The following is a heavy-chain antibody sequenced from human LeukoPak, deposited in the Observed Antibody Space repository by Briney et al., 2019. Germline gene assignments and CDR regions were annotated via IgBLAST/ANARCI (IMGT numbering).Heavy chain of an antibody. Sequence: GGSLRLSCAASGFTFSSYSMNWVRQAPGKGLEWVSSISSSSSYTYYADSVKGRFTISRDNAKNSLYLQMNSLRAEDTAVYYCARRLPTNTRYFDYWGQGTLVTVSS. J-gene: IGHJ4*02. CDR1: GFTFSSYS. CDR2: ISSSSSYT. CDR3: ARRLPTNTRYFDY. V-gene: IGHV3-21*01. D-gene: IGHD5-12*01.